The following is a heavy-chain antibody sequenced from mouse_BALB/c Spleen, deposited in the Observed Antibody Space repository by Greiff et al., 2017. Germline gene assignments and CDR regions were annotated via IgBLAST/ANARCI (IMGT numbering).Heavy chain of an antibody. V-gene: IGHV1S22*01. J-gene: IGHJ3*01. CDR2: IDPANGNT. CDR1: GYTFTSYW. Sequence: LQQPGSELVRPGASVKLSCKASGYTFTSYWMHWVKQRHGQGLEWIGRIDPANGNTKYDPKFQGKATITADTSSNTAYLQLSSLTSVDSAVYYCATYYRFSWFAYWGQGTLVTVSA. D-gene: IGHD2-14*01. CDR3: ATYYRFSWFAY.